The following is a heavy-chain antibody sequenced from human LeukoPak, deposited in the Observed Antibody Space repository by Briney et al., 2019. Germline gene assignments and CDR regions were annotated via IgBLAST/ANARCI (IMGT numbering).Heavy chain of an antibody. D-gene: IGHD1-1*01. CDR1: GFTFSNYG. V-gene: IGHV3-30*02. CDR3: ALGTNFGYHYFDF. J-gene: IGHJ4*02. Sequence: GGSLRLSCAASGFTFSNYGMHWVRQAPGKGLEWMTFIRFDGSEKYYADSVKGRFTISRDYSKNTLFLQMSSLRPEDTAVYYCALGTNFGYHYFDFWGQGALVTVSS. CDR2: IRFDGSEK.